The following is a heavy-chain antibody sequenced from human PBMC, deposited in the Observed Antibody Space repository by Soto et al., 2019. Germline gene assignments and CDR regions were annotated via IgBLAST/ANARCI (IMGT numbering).Heavy chain of an antibody. CDR1: GDSISSYY. CDR3: ARARGGYFHY. V-gene: IGHV4-59*01. J-gene: IGHJ4*02. CDR2: IYYSGST. Sequence: QVQLQESGPGLVKPSETLSLTCTVSGDSISSYYWSWIRQPPGKGLEWIGYIYYSGSTNYNPSLKSRVTISVDTSKNQFSLKLNSVTAADTAVYYCARARGGYFHYWGQGTLVTVSS. D-gene: IGHD3-10*01.